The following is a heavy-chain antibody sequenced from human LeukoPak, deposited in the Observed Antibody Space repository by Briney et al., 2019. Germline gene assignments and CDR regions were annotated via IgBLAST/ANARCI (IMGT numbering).Heavy chain of an antibody. CDR2: ISGSGGST. CDR3: TTQDYYYGMDV. V-gene: IGHV3-23*01. J-gene: IGHJ6*02. Sequence: GGSLRLSCAASGFTFSSYAMSWVRQAPGKGLEWVSAISGSGGSTYYADSVKGRFTISRDDSKSIAYLQMNSLKTEDTAVYYCTTQDYYYGMDVWGQGTTVTVSS. CDR1: GFTFSSYA. D-gene: IGHD1-14*01.